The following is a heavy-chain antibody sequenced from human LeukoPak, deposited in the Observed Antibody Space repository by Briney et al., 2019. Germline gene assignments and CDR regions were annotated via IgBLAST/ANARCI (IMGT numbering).Heavy chain of an antibody. J-gene: IGHJ4*02. D-gene: IGHD6-13*01. CDR1: GFTVSNNY. Sequence: PGGSLRLSCAASGFTVSNNYMSWVRQAPGKGLEWVSVVYSGGSTFYADSVKGRFTISRDNSKNTLYLHMNSLRAEDTAVYYCARPSWGSSSWYYFDYWGQGTLVTVYS. CDR3: ARPSWGSSSWYYFDY. V-gene: IGHV3-53*01. CDR2: VYSGGST.